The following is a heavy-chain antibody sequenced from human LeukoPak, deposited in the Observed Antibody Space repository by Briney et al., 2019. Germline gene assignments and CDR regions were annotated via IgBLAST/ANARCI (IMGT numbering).Heavy chain of an antibody. CDR3: AKDRSYSGFEPLDY. D-gene: IGHD5-12*01. CDR2: ISSSSSTI. V-gene: IGHV3-48*01. J-gene: IGHJ4*02. CDR1: GFTFSSYS. Sequence: GGSLRLSCAASGFTFSSYSMNWVRQAPGKGLEWVSYISSSSSTIYYADSVKGRFTISRDNAKNSLYLQMSSLRAEDTAMYYCAKDRSYSGFEPLDYWGQGTLVTVSS.